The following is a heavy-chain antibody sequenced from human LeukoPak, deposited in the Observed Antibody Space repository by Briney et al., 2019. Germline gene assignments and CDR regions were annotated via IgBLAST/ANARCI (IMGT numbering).Heavy chain of an antibody. Sequence: ASVKVSCKASGGTFSSYAISWVRQAPGQGLEWMGRIIPILGIANYAQKFQGRVTITADKSTSTAYMELSSLRSEDTAVYYCGRGGGDYRFDYWGQGTLVTVSS. D-gene: IGHD3-16*01. J-gene: IGHJ4*02. CDR1: GGTFSSYA. V-gene: IGHV1-69*04. CDR2: IIPILGIA. CDR3: GRGGGDYRFDY.